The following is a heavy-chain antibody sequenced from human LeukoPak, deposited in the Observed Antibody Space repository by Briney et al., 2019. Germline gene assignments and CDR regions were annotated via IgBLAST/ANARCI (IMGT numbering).Heavy chain of an antibody. CDR1: GGSFSGYY. CDR2: INHSGST. V-gene: IGHV4-34*01. J-gene: IGHJ4*02. D-gene: IGHD2-2*01. Sequence: SETLSLTCAVYGGSFSGYYWSWICQPPGKGLEWIGEINHSGSTNYNPSLKSRVTISVDTSKNQFSLKLSSVTAADTAVYYCAREDCSSTSCAIDYWGQGTLVTVSS. CDR3: AREDCSSTSCAIDY.